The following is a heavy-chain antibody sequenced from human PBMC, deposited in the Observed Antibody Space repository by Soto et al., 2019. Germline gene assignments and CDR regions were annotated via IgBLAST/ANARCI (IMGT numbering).Heavy chain of an antibody. Sequence: SETLSLTCTVSDGSISTYFCNWIRQPAGKGLEWIGRIDNSGNTNYNPPLKSRVTMSADTSRNQFSLKLNSVTAADTAVYYCARGGQDFWSGPFDYWGQGALVTVSS. CDR3: ARGGQDFWSGPFDY. D-gene: IGHD3-3*01. CDR1: DGSISTYF. J-gene: IGHJ4*02. V-gene: IGHV4-4*07. CDR2: IDNSGNT.